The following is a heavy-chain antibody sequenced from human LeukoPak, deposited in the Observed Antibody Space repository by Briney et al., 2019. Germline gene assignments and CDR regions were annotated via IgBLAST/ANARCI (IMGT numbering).Heavy chain of an antibody. D-gene: IGHD4-23*01. CDR2: ISGSSSRI. J-gene: IGHJ4*02. CDR1: GFSFSSYS. CDR3: ARAPPDYGGYTNDY. Sequence: PGGSLRLSCAASGFSFSSYSMNRVRQAPGKGLEWVSYISGSSSRIYYADSVKGRFTISRDNTKTSLYLQMNSLRAEDTAVYYCARAPPDYGGYTNDYWGQGTLVTASS. V-gene: IGHV3-48*01.